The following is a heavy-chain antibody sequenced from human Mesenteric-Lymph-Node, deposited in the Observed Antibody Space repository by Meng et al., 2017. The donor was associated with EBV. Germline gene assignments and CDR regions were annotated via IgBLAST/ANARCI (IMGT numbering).Heavy chain of an antibody. CDR1: GYFFSHYG. V-gene: IGHV1-46*01. J-gene: IGHJ5*02. D-gene: IGHD6-13*01. Sequence: VQCWAGVRKPGDSVKVPGKTFGYFFSHYGIDWVRQAPGQGLEWMGIINPSGGSTSYAQKFQGRVTMTRDTSTSTVYMELSSLRSEDTAVYYCARGLAAAPRGWFDPWGQGTLVTVSS. CDR3: ARGLAAAPRGWFDP. CDR2: INPSGGST.